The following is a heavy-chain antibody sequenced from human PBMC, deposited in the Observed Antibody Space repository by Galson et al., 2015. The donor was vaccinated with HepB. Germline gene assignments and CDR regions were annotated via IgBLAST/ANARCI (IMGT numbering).Heavy chain of an antibody. CDR2: ISAYNGNT. D-gene: IGHD3-9*01. V-gene: IGHV1-18*01. CDR1: GYTFPSYG. CDR3: ARWGPPTLDWFHFDY. Sequence: QSGAEVTKPGASVKVSCTASGYTFPSYGISWVRQAPGQGLEWMGWISAYNGNTNYAQKLQGRVTMTTDTSTSTAYMELRSLRSDDTAVYYCARWGPPTLDWFHFDYWGQGTLVTVSS. J-gene: IGHJ4*02.